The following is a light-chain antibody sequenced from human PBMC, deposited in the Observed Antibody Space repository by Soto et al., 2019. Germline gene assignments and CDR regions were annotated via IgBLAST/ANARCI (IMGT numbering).Light chain of an antibody. CDR2: EVS. Sequence: QSALTQPASVSGSPGQSITISCTGTSSDVGGYNYVSWYQQHPGKAPKLMIYEVSNRPSGVSNRLSGSKSGNTASLTISGLQAEDEADYYCSSYTSSSTSVVFGGGTKVTVL. CDR3: SSYTSSSTSVV. J-gene: IGLJ2*01. CDR1: SSDVGGYNY. V-gene: IGLV2-14*01.